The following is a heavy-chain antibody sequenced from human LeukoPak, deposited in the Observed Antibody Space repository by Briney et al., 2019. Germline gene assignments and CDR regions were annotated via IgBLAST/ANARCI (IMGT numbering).Heavy chain of an antibody. J-gene: IGHJ5*02. CDR2: IYYSGST. CDR1: GGSISSYY. Sequence: SETLSLTCTVSGGSISSYYWSWIRQPPGKGLEWIGYIYYSGSTNYNPSLKSRVTISVDTSKNQCSLKLSSVTAADTAVYYCAQYSSGPGGWFDPWGQGTLVTVYS. CDR3: AQYSSGPGGWFDP. V-gene: IGHV4-59*08. D-gene: IGHD6-19*01.